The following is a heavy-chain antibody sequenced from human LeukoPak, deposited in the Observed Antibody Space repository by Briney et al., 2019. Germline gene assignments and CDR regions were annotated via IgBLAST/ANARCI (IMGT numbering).Heavy chain of an antibody. CDR1: GFTFGSCW. CDR3: ARDRSGGY. V-gene: IGHV3-7*01. J-gene: IGHJ4*02. D-gene: IGHD3-16*01. CDR2: INQDGSQK. Sequence: PGGSLRLSCAASGFTFGSCWMNWVRQTPGKGLEWVANINQDGSQKFYVDSVKGRFTISRDNANNSLYLQMNSLRAEDTAVYYCARDRSGGYWGQGTLVTVSS.